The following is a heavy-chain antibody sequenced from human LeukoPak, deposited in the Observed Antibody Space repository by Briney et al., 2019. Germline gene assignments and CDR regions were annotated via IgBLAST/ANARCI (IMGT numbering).Heavy chain of an antibody. CDR1: GFTFSSYG. CDR3: AKDRAHYSSGWRGFFDY. V-gene: IGHV3-33*06. J-gene: IGHJ4*02. D-gene: IGHD6-19*01. Sequence: PGGSLRLSSAASGFTFSSYGMHWVRQAPGKGLEWVAVIWYDGSNKYYADSVKGRFTISRGNSKNTLYLQMNSLRAEDTAVYYCAKDRAHYSSGWRGFFDYWGQGTLVTVSS. CDR2: IWYDGSNK.